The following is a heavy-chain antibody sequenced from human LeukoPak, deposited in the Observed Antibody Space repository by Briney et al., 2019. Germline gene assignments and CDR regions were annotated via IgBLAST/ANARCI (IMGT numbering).Heavy chain of an antibody. V-gene: IGHV4-34*01. CDR1: GGSFSGYY. D-gene: IGHD2-2*01. CDR3: ARGGYQLLLGHLDY. Sequence: SETLSLTCAVYGGSFSGYYWSWIRQPPGKGLEWIGEINHSGSTNYNPSLKSRVTISVDTSKNQFSLKLSSVTAADTAVYYCARGGYQLLLGHLDYRGQGTLVTVSS. CDR2: INHSGST. J-gene: IGHJ4*02.